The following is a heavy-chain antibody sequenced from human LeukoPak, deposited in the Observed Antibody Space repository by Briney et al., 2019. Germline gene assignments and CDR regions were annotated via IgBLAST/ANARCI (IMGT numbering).Heavy chain of an antibody. D-gene: IGHD2-15*01. CDR3: ARDIRKYCSGGSCYRGGPISYYYYYYMDV. Sequence: SETLSLTCTVSGGSISSYYWSWIRQPAGKGLEWIGLIYTSGRTNYNPSLKSLVTMSVGTPTNQFSLKLRSVTAADTAAYYCARDIRKYCSGGSCYRGGPISYYYYYYMDVWGKGTTVTVSS. CDR1: GGSISSYY. CDR2: IYTSGRT. J-gene: IGHJ6*03. V-gene: IGHV4-4*07.